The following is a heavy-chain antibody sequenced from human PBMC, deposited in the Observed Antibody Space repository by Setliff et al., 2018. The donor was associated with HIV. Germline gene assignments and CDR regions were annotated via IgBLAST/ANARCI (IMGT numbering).Heavy chain of an antibody. CDR1: GGSFSTYA. D-gene: IGHD3-10*01. J-gene: IGHJ4*02. CDR2: IIPLFETP. V-gene: IGHV1-69*06. CDR3: VRGGVRGTEYVYLDF. Sequence: SVKVSCKSSGGSFSTYAINWVRQAPGQGLEWMGNIIPLFETPDAAPRFRGRVTITADKSTSTAYMELSSLTYDDTAVYYCVRGGVRGTEYVYLDFWGQGTRVTVSS.